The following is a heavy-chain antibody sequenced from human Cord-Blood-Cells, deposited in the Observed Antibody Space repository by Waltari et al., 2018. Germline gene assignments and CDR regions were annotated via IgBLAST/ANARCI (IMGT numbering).Heavy chain of an antibody. V-gene: IGHV1-69*06. D-gene: IGHD3-22*01. CDR2: IIPIFVTD. J-gene: IGHJ1*01. Sequence: QVQLVQSGAEVKKPGSSVKVSCKASGGTFSSYAISWVRQAPGQGLEWMGRIIPIFVTDNYAQKFKGRVTITADKSTSTAYMELSSLRSEDTAVYYCARTATVGSGYYYSSEYFQHWGQGTLVTVSS. CDR3: ARTATVGSGYYYSSEYFQH. CDR1: GGTFSSYA.